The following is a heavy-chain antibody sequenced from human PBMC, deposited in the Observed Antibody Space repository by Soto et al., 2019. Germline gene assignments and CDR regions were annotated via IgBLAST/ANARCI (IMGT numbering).Heavy chain of an antibody. CDR1: GFTFSSYG. CDR3: AKSSGYRKYYFDY. J-gene: IGHJ4*02. Sequence: QVQLVESGGGVVQPGRSLRLSCAASGFTFSSYGMHWVRQAPGKGLEWVAVISYDGSNKYYADSVKGRFTISRDNSKNTLYLQMNSLSAEDTAVYYCAKSSGYRKYYFDYWGQGTLVTVSS. V-gene: IGHV3-30*18. D-gene: IGHD3-22*01. CDR2: ISYDGSNK.